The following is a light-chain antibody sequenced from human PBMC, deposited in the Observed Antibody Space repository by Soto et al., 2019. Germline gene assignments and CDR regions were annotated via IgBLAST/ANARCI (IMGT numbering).Light chain of an antibody. V-gene: IGLV1-40*01. J-gene: IGLJ2*01. CDR3: QSYDSSLSGPVV. CDR2: GNS. CDR1: GSNIGAGYD. Sequence: QSVLTQPPSVSGAPGQRVTISCTGSGSNIGAGYDVHWYQQLPGTAPKLLIYGNSNRPSGVPDRFSGSKSGTSASLAITGLQAEDEADYYCQSYDSSLSGPVVFGGGTKVTVL.